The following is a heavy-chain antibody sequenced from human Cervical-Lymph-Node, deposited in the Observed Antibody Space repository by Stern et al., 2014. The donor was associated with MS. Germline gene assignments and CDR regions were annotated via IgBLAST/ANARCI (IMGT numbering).Heavy chain of an antibody. CDR2: IYPGDSDT. J-gene: IGHJ4*02. V-gene: IGHV5-51*01. D-gene: IGHD4-17*01. CDR3: ARDYGDYAFDY. Sequence: EVHLVESGAEVKKPGESLKISCKGSGYSFTANWIDWVRQMPGKGLQWMGIIYPGDSDTRSSPSFQGQVTISADKSISTAYLQWSSLKASDTAMYYCARDYGDYAFDYWGQGTLVTVSS. CDR1: GYSFTANW.